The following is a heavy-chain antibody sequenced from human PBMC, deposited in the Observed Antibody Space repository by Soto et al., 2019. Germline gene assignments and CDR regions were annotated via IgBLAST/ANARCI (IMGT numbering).Heavy chain of an antibody. D-gene: IGHD3-3*01. CDR1: GGAISKYY. CDR2: IYYSGST. Sequence: SETLSLTCTVSGGAISKYYWSWIRQPPGKGLEWIGYIYYSGSTNYNPSLKSRVTISVDTSKNQFSLKLSSVTAADTAVYYCARDQLRFLEWPLSHYYSCGMHVWGKGITVTVFS. V-gene: IGHV4-59*01. CDR3: ARDQLRFLEWPLSHYYSCGMHV. J-gene: IGHJ6*04.